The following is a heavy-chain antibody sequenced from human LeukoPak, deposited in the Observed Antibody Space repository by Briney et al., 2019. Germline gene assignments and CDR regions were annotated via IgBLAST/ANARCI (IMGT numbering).Heavy chain of an antibody. V-gene: IGHV3-48*01. J-gene: IGHJ4*02. Sequence: GGSLRLSCAASGFTFSSFGMNWVRQAPGKGLEWVSYISSSSSTIYYADSVKGRFTISRDNAKNSLFLQMNSLRAEDTAVYYCARRSVGGGGRFDYWGQGILVTVSS. CDR1: GFTFSSFG. D-gene: IGHD3-16*01. CDR2: ISSSSSTI. CDR3: ARRSVGGGGRFDY.